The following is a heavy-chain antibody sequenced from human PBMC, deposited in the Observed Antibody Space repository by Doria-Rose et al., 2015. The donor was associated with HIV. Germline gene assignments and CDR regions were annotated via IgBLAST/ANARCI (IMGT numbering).Heavy chain of an antibody. CDR3: AKVGSKSFPYFDF. Sequence: GGVVQPGKSLRLSCAASGFTFSAYDMHWVRQAPGKGLEWEAVISFDGSHKYYADSVRGRFTISRDNSKNTLFLHMNSLGAEDTSVYYCAKVGSKSFPYFDFWGRGTLVTVSS. D-gene: IGHD6-13*01. V-gene: IGHV3-30*18. CDR2: ISFDGSHK. J-gene: IGHJ4*02. CDR1: GFTFSAYD.